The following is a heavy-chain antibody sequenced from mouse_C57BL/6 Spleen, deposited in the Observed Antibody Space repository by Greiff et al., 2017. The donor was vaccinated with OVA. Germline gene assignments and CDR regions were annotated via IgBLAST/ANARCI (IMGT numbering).Heavy chain of an antibody. CDR2: IYPGSGST. Sequence: QVQLKQPGAELVKPGASVKMSCKASGYTFTSYWITWVKQRPGQGLEWIGDIYPGSGSTNYNEKFKSKATLTVDTSSSTAYMQLISLTSEDSAVYYCARIPYYYDYAMDYWGQGTSVTVSS. CDR3: ARIPYYYDYAMDY. CDR1: GYTFTSYW. V-gene: IGHV1-55*01. J-gene: IGHJ4*01. D-gene: IGHD2-4*01.